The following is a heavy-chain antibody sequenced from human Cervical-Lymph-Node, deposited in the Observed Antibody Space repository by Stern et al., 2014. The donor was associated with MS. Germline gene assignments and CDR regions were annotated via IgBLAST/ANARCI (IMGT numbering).Heavy chain of an antibody. V-gene: IGHV3-33*01. CDR2: IWYDGSNK. D-gene: IGHD6-13*01. Sequence: MQLVESGGGVVQPGRSLRLSCAASGFTFSSYGMHWVRQAPGKGLEWVAVIWYDGSNKYYADSVKGRFTISRDNSKNTLYLQMNSLRAEDTAVYYCARDLQLGIAAAGTTSAYWGQGTLVTVSS. CDR1: GFTFSSYG. J-gene: IGHJ4*02. CDR3: ARDLQLGIAAAGTTSAY.